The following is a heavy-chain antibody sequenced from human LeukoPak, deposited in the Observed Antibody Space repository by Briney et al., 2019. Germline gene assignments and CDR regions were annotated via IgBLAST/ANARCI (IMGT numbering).Heavy chain of an antibody. D-gene: IGHD6-25*01. CDR3: ARDVRQRYYYYMDV. CDR1: GYTFTSYG. J-gene: IGHJ6*03. Sequence: GASVKVSCKASGYTFTSYGISWVRQAPGQGLEWMGWISAYNGNTNYAQKLQGRVTMTTDTSTSTAYMELRSLRSDDTAVYYCARDVRQRYYYYMDVWGKGTTVTISS. CDR2: ISAYNGNT. V-gene: IGHV1-18*01.